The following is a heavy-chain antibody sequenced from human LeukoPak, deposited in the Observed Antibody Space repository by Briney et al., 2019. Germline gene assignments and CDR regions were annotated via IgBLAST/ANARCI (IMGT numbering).Heavy chain of an antibody. D-gene: IGHD6-6*01. J-gene: IGHJ4*02. CDR1: GYTFTGYY. V-gene: IGHV1-2*02. CDR2: INPNSGGT. Sequence: ASVKVSCKASGYTFTGYYMHWVRQAPGQGLEWMGWINPNSGGTNYAQKFQGRVTMTRDTSISTAYMELSRLRSDDTAVYYCARWPTFSRPLYSSSSGGGVDYWGQGTLVTVSS. CDR3: ARWPTFSRPLYSSSSGGGVDY.